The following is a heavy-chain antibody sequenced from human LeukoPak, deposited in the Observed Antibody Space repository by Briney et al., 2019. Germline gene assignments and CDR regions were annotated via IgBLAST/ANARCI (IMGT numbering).Heavy chain of an antibody. Sequence: PSETLSLTCTVSGGSISSGDYYWSWIRQPPGKGLEWIGYIYYSGSTYYNPSLKSRVTISVDTSKNQFSLKLSSVTAADTAVYYCARSSVTSYYYYGMDVWGQGTTVTVSS. J-gene: IGHJ6*02. D-gene: IGHD2-21*02. V-gene: IGHV4-30-4*01. CDR3: ARSSVTSYYYYGMDV. CDR2: IYYSGST. CDR1: GGSISSGDYY.